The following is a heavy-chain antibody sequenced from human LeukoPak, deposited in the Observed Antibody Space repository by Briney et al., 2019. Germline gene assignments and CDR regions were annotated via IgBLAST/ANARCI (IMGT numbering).Heavy chain of an antibody. CDR2: ISGSGDST. Sequence: GGPLRLSCAASGFTFSSYAMSWVRQAPGKGLEWVSAISGSGDSTYYADSVKGRFTISRDNSKNTLYLQMNSLRAEDTAVYYSAKDPPSMVRGVIIDYWGQGTLVTVSS. CDR1: GFTFSSYA. D-gene: IGHD3-10*01. CDR3: AKDPPSMVRGVIIDY. J-gene: IGHJ4*02. V-gene: IGHV3-23*01.